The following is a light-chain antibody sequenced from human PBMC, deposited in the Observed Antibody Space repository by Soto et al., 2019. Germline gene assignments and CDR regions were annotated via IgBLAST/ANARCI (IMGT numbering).Light chain of an antibody. Sequence: EIVMTQSPATLSVSPGGRATLSCRASQSIARNLAWYQQKPGQAPSLLIYGASTRATDVPDRFSGSGFGTEFTLAISRLQSEDFAVYYCQQYNNDWPTFGQGTKVEIK. CDR1: QSIARN. CDR2: GAS. CDR3: QQYNNDWPT. J-gene: IGKJ1*01. V-gene: IGKV3-15*01.